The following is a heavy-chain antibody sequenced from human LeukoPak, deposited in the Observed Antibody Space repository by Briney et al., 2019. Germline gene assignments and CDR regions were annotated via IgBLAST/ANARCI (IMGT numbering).Heavy chain of an antibody. CDR1: GYTFTSYY. Sequence: ASVNVSCKASGYTFTSYYMHWVRHAPGQGLGWMGIINPSGGSTSYAQKFQGRGTMTRDTSTSTVYMELSSLRSEDTAVYYCARVPGELLFDQFDYWGQGTLVTVSS. J-gene: IGHJ4*02. CDR3: ARVPGELLFDQFDY. D-gene: IGHD3-10*01. V-gene: IGHV1-46*01. CDR2: INPSGGST.